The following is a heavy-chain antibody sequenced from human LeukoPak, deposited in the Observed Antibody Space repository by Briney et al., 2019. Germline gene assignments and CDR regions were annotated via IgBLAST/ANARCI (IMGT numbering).Heavy chain of an antibody. CDR1: GDSVSSNNGA. J-gene: IGHJ4*02. CDR2: TYYRSKWYN. Sequence: SQTLSLTCAISGDSVSSNNGAWNWIRQSPSRGLEWLGRTYYRSKWYNEYAVSMRGRMTINADTSKNQFSLQLNSVTPEDTAIYYCARDVATGGWYTFDYWGQGTLVTVSS. CDR3: ARDVATGGWYTFDY. D-gene: IGHD6-19*01. V-gene: IGHV6-1*01.